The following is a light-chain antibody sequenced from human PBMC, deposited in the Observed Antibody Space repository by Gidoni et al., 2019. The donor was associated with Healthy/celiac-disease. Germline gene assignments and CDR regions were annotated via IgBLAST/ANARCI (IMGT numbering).Light chain of an antibody. CDR3: QQYGSSLFT. CDR2: GAS. J-gene: IGKJ3*01. Sequence: IVLTQSPGTLSLSPGERATLSCRASQSVSSSYLAWYQQKPGQAPRPLIYGASSRATGIPDRFSGSGYGTDFTLTISRLEPEDFAVYYCQQYGSSLFTFGPGTKVDIK. V-gene: IGKV3-20*01. CDR1: QSVSSSY.